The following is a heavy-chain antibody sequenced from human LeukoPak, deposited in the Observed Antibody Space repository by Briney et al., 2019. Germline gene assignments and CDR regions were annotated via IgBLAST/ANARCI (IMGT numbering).Heavy chain of an antibody. J-gene: IGHJ4*02. CDR2: IKEGGSRI. CDR1: GFTFSNYW. D-gene: IGHD6-19*01. V-gene: IGHV3-7*01. CDR3: VGSSGWLFDY. Sequence: GGSLRLSCAGTGFTFSNYWMNWVRQAPGKGLEWVANIKEGGSRINYVDSVKGRFTISRDNAKNSVYLQMDNLRAEDTAVYYCVGSSGWLFDYWGQGILVAVSS.